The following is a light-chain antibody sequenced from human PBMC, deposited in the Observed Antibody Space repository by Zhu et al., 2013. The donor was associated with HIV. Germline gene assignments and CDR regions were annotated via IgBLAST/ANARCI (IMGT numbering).Light chain of an antibody. Sequence: QSALTQPASVSGSLGQSITISCTGTSRDVGNYDLVSWYQQYPGKAPKLIIHEVTKRPSGVSHRFSGSKSGYTASLTLSGLQGEDEADYFCCSYAGNSIWMFGGGTKVTVL. CDR2: EVT. CDR3: CSYAGNSIWM. J-gene: IGLJ3*02. CDR1: SRDVGNYDL. V-gene: IGLV2-23*02.